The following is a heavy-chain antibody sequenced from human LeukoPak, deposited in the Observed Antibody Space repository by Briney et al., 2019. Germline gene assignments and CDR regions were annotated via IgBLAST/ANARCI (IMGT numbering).Heavy chain of an antibody. CDR1: GGSISSYY. J-gene: IGHJ3*02. CDR3: ARHRLKDAFDI. D-gene: IGHD4/OR15-4a*01. V-gene: IGHV4-59*08. Sequence: SETLSLTCTVSGGSISSYYWSWIRQPPGKGLEWIGYIYYSGSTNYNPSLKSRVTISVDTSKNQFSLKLSSVTAADTAVYYCARHRLKDAFDIWGQGTMVTVSS. CDR2: IYYSGST.